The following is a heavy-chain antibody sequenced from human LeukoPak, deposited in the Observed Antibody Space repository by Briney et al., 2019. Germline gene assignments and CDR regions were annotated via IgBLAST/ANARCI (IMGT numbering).Heavy chain of an antibody. V-gene: IGHV1-18*01. J-gene: IGHJ4*02. CDR3: ARTGYGSGSDDFDF. Sequence: ASVKVSCKTSGYTFTRYGVSWVRQAPGQGLEWMGWIRPHNGNRDYAQKFKDRVTMTTDTSTNTVYLELRSLRPDDTAMYYCARTGYGSGSDDFDFWGQGTLVTVSS. CDR1: GYTFTRYG. CDR2: IRPHNGNR. D-gene: IGHD3-10*01.